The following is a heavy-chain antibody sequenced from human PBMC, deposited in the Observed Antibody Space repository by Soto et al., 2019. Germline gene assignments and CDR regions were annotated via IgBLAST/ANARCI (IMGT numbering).Heavy chain of an antibody. CDR3: ARHSTGYCTNGVCYMMYYYYYYMDV. CDR1: GGSISSSSYY. J-gene: IGHJ6*03. CDR2: IYYSGST. D-gene: IGHD2-8*01. Sequence: PSETLSLTCTVSGGSISSSSYYWGWIRQPPGKGLEWIGSIYYSGSTYYNPSLKSRVTISVDTSKNQFSLKLSSVTAADTAVYYCARHSTGYCTNGVCYMMYYYYYYMDVWGKGTTVTVSS. V-gene: IGHV4-39*01.